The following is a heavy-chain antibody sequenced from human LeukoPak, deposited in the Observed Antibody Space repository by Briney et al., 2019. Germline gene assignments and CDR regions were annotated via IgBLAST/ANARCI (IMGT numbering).Heavy chain of an antibody. J-gene: IGHJ6*03. CDR1: GFTFSSYA. V-gene: IGHV3-30*04. CDR3: ARDQDCSSTSCSMHYYYMDV. D-gene: IGHD2-2*01. Sequence: GGSLRLSCAAYGFTFSSYAMHWVRQAPGKGLEWVAVISYDGSNKYYADSVKGRFTISRDNSKNTLYLQMNSLRAEDTAVYYCARDQDCSSTSCSMHYYYMDVWGKGTTVTVSS. CDR2: ISYDGSNK.